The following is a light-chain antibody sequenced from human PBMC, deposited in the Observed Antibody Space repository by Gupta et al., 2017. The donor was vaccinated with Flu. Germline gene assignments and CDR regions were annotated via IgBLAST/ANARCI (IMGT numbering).Light chain of an antibody. CDR3: QQYGTSPPST. CDR2: GTS. Sequence: EIVLTQSPATLSLSPGERATLSCRASQSLTSSYLAWYQHKPGQAPRLLIYGTSSRAPGVPDRFSDSGSGTDLTFTISSLEPEDFAVYYCQQYGTSPPSTFGQGTKLEIK. CDR1: QSLTSSY. J-gene: IGKJ2*01. V-gene: IGKV3-20*01.